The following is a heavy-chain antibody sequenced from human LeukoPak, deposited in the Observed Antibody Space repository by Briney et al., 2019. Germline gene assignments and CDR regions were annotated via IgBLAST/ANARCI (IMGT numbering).Heavy chain of an antibody. D-gene: IGHD7-27*01. CDR1: GYTFTTHD. CDR2: MSPNSGDT. CDR3: VRTPPNWGFDY. V-gene: IGHV1-8*01. J-gene: IGHJ4*02. Sequence: ASVKVSCKASGYTFTTHDISWVRQATGQGLEWLGWMSPNSGDTGYAQKFQGRVTMTSDSSISTAYMELSSLRSEYTAIYYCVRTPPNWGFDYWGQGTLVTVSS.